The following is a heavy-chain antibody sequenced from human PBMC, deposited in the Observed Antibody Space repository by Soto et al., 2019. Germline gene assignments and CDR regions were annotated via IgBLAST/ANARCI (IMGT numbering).Heavy chain of an antibody. J-gene: IGHJ4*02. CDR2: MSGSGGTA. V-gene: IGHV3-23*01. CDR3: AKGPIFGVENIYDY. CDR1: GFTFSSYA. Sequence: EVQLLESGGGLVQPGGSLRLSCAASGFTFSSYAMSWVCQAPGKGLEWVSGMSGSGGTAYYRDSGKGRFTISRDNSKQTLYLQMTSLRAEDTALYYCAKGPIFGVENIYDYWGQGTLVTVSS. D-gene: IGHD3-3*01.